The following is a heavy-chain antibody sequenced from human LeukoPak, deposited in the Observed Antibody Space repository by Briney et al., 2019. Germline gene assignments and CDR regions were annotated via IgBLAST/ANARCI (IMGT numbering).Heavy chain of an antibody. CDR3: ARDVFFRAHNWFDP. CDR1: GASISSHY. J-gene: IGHJ5*02. CDR2: IYNTGSA. D-gene: IGHD2/OR15-2a*01. Sequence: SETLSLTCNVSGASISSHYWNWIRQPAGKGLEWIGRIYNTGSANYNPSLKSRVTMSLDTSRIQISLKLTSVTAADTAVYYCARDVFFRAHNWFDPWGQGTLVTVSS. V-gene: IGHV4-4*07.